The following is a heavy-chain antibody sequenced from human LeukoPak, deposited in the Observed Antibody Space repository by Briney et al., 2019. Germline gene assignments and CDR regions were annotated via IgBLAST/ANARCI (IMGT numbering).Heavy chain of an antibody. CDR1: GYTFTGYY. CDR3: ARGWFEWYSGSYYCDY. V-gene: IGHV1-2*02. CDR2: INPNSGGT. Sequence: ASVKVSCKASGYTFTGYYMHWVRQAPGQGLEWMGWINPNSGGTNYAQKFQGRVTMTRDTSISTAYMELSRLRSDDTAVYYCARGWFEWYSGSYYCDYWGQGTLVTVSS. D-gene: IGHD1-26*01. J-gene: IGHJ4*02.